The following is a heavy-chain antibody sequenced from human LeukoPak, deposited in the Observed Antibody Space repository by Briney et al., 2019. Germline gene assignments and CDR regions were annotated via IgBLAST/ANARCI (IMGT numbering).Heavy chain of an antibody. CDR1: GFTFSSYE. CDR3: ARGDYVWGSYRLGNWFDP. D-gene: IGHD3-16*02. V-gene: IGHV3-48*03. J-gene: IGHJ5*02. Sequence: AGGSLRLSCAASGFTFSSYEMNWVRQAPGKGLEWVSYISSSGSTIYYADSVKGRFTISRDNAKNSLYLQMNSLRAEDTAVYYCARGDYVWGSYRLGNWFDPWGQGTLVTVS. CDR2: ISSSGSTI.